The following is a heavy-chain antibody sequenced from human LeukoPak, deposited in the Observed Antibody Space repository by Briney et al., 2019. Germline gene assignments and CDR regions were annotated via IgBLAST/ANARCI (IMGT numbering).Heavy chain of an antibody. CDR1: GFTFSSYS. J-gene: IGHJ4*02. D-gene: IGHD1-14*01. CDR2: ISSSSSTI. Sequence: PGGSLRLSCAASGFTFSSYSMNWVRQAPGKGLEWVSYISSSSSTIYYADSVKGRFTISRDSSKNTLFLQMDSLKPEDTAMYHCTRNRPETPLGYWGQGTLVTVSS. CDR3: TRNRPETPLGY. V-gene: IGHV3-48*01.